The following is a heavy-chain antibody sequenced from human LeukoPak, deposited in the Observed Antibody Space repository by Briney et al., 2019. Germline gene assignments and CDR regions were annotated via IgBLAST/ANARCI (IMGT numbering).Heavy chain of an antibody. CDR3: ARFWTGYSDY. Sequence: GESLKIFCKGSGFSFTSYWFGWLRQMPGKGLEWIGLIYPADSDTRYSPSFQGQVTISADRSISTAYLQWSSLKASDTAMYYCARFWTGYSDYWGQGTLVAVSS. V-gene: IGHV5-51*01. CDR2: IYPADSDT. J-gene: IGHJ4*02. D-gene: IGHD3/OR15-3a*01. CDR1: GFSFTSYW.